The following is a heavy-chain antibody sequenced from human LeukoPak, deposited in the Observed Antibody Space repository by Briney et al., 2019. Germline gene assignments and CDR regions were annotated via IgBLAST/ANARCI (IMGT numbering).Heavy chain of an antibody. CDR1: GGSISSGGYY. J-gene: IGHJ4*02. Sequence: SQTLSLTCTVSGGSISSGGYYWSWIRQHPGKGLEWIGYIYYSGSTYYNPSLKSRVTISVDTSKNQFSLKLSSVTAADTAVYYCARVSGDFIKYYFDYWGQGTLVTVSS. CDR2: IYYSGST. V-gene: IGHV4-31*03. D-gene: IGHD3-10*01. CDR3: ARVSGDFIKYYFDY.